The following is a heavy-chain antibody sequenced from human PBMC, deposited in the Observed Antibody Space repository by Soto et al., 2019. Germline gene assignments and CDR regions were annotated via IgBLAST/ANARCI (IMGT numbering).Heavy chain of an antibody. V-gene: IGHV1-8*01. CDR3: ALGGEIYASSSEYNWFDP. CDR1: GYTFTSYD. CDR2: MNPNSGNT. D-gene: IGHD6-6*01. Sequence: QVQLVQSGAEVKKPGASVKVSCKASGYTFTSYDINWVRQATGQGLEWMGWMNPNSGNTGYAQKCQVRAHMTRNTSTSTAYMELSSQGSADTAVYYCALGGEIYASSSEYNWFDPWGQGTLVTVSS. J-gene: IGHJ5*02.